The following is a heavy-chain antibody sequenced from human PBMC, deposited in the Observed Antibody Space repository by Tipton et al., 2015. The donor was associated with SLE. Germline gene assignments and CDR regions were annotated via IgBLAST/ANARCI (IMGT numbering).Heavy chain of an antibody. CDR2: IYYSGST. D-gene: IGHD4-23*01. Sequence: TLSLTCTVSGGSISSGDYFWNWIRQHPGKGLEWIGYIYYSGSTYYNPSLKGRVTISVDTSKNQFSLKLSSVTAADTAVYYCALVPRWHYYFDYWGQGTLVTVSS. V-gene: IGHV4-31*03. J-gene: IGHJ4*02. CDR1: GGSISSGDYF. CDR3: ALVPRWHYYFDY.